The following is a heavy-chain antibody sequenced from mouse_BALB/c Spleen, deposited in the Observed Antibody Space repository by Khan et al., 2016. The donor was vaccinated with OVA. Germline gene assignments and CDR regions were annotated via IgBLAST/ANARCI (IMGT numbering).Heavy chain of an antibody. J-gene: IGHJ4*01. D-gene: IGHD4-1*01. CDR3: AFNWYYAMVY. Sequence: QIQLVQSGPGLKKPGETVKISCKASGYTFTDYLMHWVKQAPGKGLKWMGWINTETGEPTYADDFKGRFAFSLETSASTVYLQINNLKNEDTATYFCAFNWYYAMVYWGQGTSVTVSS. CDR1: GYTFTDYL. CDR2: INTETGEP. V-gene: IGHV9-2-1*01.